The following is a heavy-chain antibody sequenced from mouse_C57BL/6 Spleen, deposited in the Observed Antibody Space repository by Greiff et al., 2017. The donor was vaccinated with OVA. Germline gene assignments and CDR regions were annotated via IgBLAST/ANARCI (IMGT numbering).Heavy chain of an antibody. CDR3: ARGTGGYAMDY. Sequence: QVQLQQSGAELVRPGASVKLSCKASGYTFTDYYINWVKQRPGQGLEWIARIYPGSGNTYYNEKFKGKATLTAEKSSSTAYMQLSSLTSEDSAVYFCARGTGGYAMDYWGQGTSVTVSS. V-gene: IGHV1-76*01. CDR2: IYPGSGNT. CDR1: GYTFTDYY. D-gene: IGHD4-1*01. J-gene: IGHJ4*01.